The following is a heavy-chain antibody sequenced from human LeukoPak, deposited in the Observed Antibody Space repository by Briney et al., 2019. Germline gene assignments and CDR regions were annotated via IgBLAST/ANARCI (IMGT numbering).Heavy chain of an antibody. CDR3: ARGGRDGYNLVFYYYYYMDV. CDR2: LNPNTGNT. V-gene: IGHV1-8*03. CDR1: GYSFTNYD. D-gene: IGHD5-24*01. J-gene: IGHJ6*03. Sequence: GASVKVSCKASGYSFTNYDINWVRQATGQGLEWMGRLNPNTGNTGYAQKFQGRVTITRNTSISTAYSELNSLRAEDTAVYYCARGGRDGYNLVFYYYYYMDVWGKGTTVTISS.